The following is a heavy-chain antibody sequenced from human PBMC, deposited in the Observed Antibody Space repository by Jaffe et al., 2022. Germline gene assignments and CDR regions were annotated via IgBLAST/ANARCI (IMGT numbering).Heavy chain of an antibody. CDR3: AKPPLEYSSSGSWGYMDV. J-gene: IGHJ6*03. CDR2: IRYDGSNK. Sequence: QVQLVESGGGVVQPGGSLRLSCAASGFTFSSYGMHWVRQAPGKGLEWVAFIRYDGSNKYYADSVKGRFTISRDNSKNTLYLQMNSLRAEDTAVYYCAKPPLEYSSSGSWGYMDVWGKGTTVTVSS. V-gene: IGHV3-30*02. D-gene: IGHD6-6*01. CDR1: GFTFSSYG.